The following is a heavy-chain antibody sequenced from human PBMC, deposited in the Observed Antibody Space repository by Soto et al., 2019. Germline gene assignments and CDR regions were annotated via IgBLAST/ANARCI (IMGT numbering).Heavy chain of an antibody. V-gene: IGHV3-7*01. D-gene: IGHD6-19*01. CDR1: GFTFSSYW. CDR3: ARDQSSGGSRWFDP. J-gene: IGHJ5*02. Sequence: ESGGGLVQPGGSLRLSCAASGFTFSSYWMSWVRQAPGKGLEWVANIKQDGSEKYYVDSVKGRFTISRDNAKNSLYLQMNSLRAEDTAVYYCARDQSSGGSRWFDPWGQGTLVTVSS. CDR2: IKQDGSEK.